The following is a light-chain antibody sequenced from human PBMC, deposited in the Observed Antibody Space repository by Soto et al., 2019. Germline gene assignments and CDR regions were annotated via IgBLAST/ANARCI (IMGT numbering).Light chain of an antibody. CDR2: DAS. CDR3: QQYHTWPPLT. Sequence: EIVMTQSPATLSVSPGERATLSCRASRGISNRLAWYQQRPGQAPRLLISDASTRATGIPARFSGSGSGTEVTLTISSLQSEDSAVYYCQQYHTWPPLTFGGGTKVEIK. CDR1: RGISNR. J-gene: IGKJ4*01. V-gene: IGKV3D-15*01.